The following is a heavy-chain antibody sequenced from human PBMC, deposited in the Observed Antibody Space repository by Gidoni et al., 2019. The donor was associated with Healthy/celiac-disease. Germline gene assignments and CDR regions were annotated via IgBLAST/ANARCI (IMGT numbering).Heavy chain of an antibody. CDR3: ARSGHNYYDSSGYPLDGMDV. CDR2: ISYDGSNK. Sequence: QVQLVASGGGVVQPGRSLRLSCAASGFTFSRYAMHWVRQAPGKGLEWVEVISYDGSNKYYADSVKGRFTISRDNSKNTLYLQMNSLRAEDTAVYYCARSGHNYYDSSGYPLDGMDVWGQGTTVTVSS. J-gene: IGHJ6*02. V-gene: IGHV3-30*04. D-gene: IGHD3-22*01. CDR1: GFTFSRYA.